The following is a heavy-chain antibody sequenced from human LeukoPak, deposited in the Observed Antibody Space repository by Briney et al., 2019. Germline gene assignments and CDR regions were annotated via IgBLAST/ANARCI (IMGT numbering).Heavy chain of an antibody. CDR2: IYTSGTT. J-gene: IGHJ6*03. CDR1: GGSVRRGNYY. Sequence: PSETLSLTCTVSGGSVRRGNYYWTWIRQPAGSGLEWIGRIYTSGTTDYNPSLRTRVTISVDASRNQFSLNLSSVTAADTAVYYCARWSGSVTARDYYYYMDVWGEGTTVTVSS. CDR3: ARWSGSVTARDYYYYMDV. D-gene: IGHD6-6*01. V-gene: IGHV4-61*02.